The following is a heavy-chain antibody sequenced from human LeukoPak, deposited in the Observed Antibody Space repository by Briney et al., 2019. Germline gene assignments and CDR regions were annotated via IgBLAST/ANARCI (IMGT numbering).Heavy chain of an antibody. CDR1: GFTFSSYA. D-gene: IGHD4-17*01. Sequence: PGRSLRLSCAASGFTFSSYAMHWVRQAPGKGLEWVAVISYDGSNKYYADSVKGRFTISRDNSKNTLYLQMNSLRAEDTAVYYCARESYLRPGGDYGDLDAFDIWGQGTMVTVSS. J-gene: IGHJ3*02. CDR3: ARESYLRPGGDYGDLDAFDI. V-gene: IGHV3-30*04. CDR2: ISYDGSNK.